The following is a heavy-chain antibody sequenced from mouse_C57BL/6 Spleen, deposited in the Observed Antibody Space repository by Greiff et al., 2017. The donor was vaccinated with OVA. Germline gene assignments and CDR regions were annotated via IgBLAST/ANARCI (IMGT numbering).Heavy chain of an antibody. CDR1: GFTFSDYY. CDR2: ISNGGGST. J-gene: IGHJ2*01. Sequence: EVQRVESGGGLVQPGGSLKLSCAASGFTFSDYYMYWVRQTPEKRLEWVAYISNGGGSTYYPDTVKGRFTISRDNAKNTLYLQMSRLKSEDTAMYYCARGVPYFDYWGQGTTLTVSS. CDR3: ARGVPYFDY. D-gene: IGHD2-14*01. V-gene: IGHV5-12*01.